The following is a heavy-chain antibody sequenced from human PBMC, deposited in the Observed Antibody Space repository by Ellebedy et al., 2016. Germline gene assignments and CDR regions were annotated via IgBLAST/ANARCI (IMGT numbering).Heavy chain of an antibody. CDR2: TYYRSKWYT. CDR3: PRGYSSSNKGFDC. J-gene: IGHJ4*02. V-gene: IGHV6-1*01. Sequence: SCAISGDSVSNNSAAWNWIRQSPSRGLEWLGRTYYRSKWYTDYAVSVKSRVTINPDTSKNQFSLQLNSVTPEDTAVYYCPRGYSSSNKGFDCWGQGTLVTVSS. CDR1: GDSVSNNSAA. D-gene: IGHD6-13*01.